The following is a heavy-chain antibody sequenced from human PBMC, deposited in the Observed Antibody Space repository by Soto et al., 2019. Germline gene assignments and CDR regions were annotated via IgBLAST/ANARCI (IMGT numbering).Heavy chain of an antibody. D-gene: IGHD6-6*01. J-gene: IGHJ6*03. CDR3: ARLDSSSPTYYYYYMDV. Sequence: SETLSLTCTVSGGSISSSSYYWGWIRQPPGKGLEWIGSIYYSGSTYYNPSLKSRVTISVDTSKNQFSLKLSSVTAANTAVYYCARLDSSSPTYYYYYMDVWSKGTTVTVSS. CDR2: IYYSGST. CDR1: GGSISSSSYY. V-gene: IGHV4-39*01.